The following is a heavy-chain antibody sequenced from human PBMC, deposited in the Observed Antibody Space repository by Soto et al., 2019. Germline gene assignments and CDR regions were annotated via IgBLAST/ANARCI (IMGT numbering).Heavy chain of an antibody. CDR3: ARGGVSTRTFDY. Sequence: GESLKISCKGSGYNFAGYWIAWVRQMPGKGLELMGIIYPSDSDTRYRPSFQGQVTISADKSISSAYLQWSSLRASDTAMYYCARGGVSTRTFDYWGQGTSVTVSS. CDR1: GYNFAGYW. CDR2: IYPSDSDT. J-gene: IGHJ4*02. V-gene: IGHV5-51*01. D-gene: IGHD3-3*01.